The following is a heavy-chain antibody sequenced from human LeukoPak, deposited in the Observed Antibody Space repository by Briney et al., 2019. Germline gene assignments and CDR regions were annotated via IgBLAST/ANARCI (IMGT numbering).Heavy chain of an antibody. J-gene: IGHJ4*02. D-gene: IGHD2-15*01. CDR1: GFTFSSYG. CDR2: IWYDGSNK. V-gene: IGHV3-33*01. CDR3: ASHVGGYCSGGSCSSFDY. Sequence: GGSLRLSCAASGFTFSSYGMNWVRQAPGKGLEWVAVIWYDGSNKYYGDSVKGRFTISRDNSKNTLYLQMNSLRAEDTAVYYCASHVGGYCSGGSCSSFDYWGQGTLVTVSS.